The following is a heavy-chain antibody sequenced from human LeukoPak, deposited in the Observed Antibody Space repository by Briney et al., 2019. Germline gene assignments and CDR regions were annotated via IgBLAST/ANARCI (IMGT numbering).Heavy chain of an antibody. CDR1: GHTFRNYY. V-gene: IGHV1-2*06. J-gene: IGHJ4*02. D-gene: IGHD6-19*01. CDR2: INPNSGGT. CDR3: ATEATVADLYYFDY. Sequence: ASVKVSCKASGHTFRNYYVYWVRQAPGQGLEWMGRINPNSGGTNYAQKFQGRVTMTRDTSISTAYMELSRLRSDDTAVYYCATEATVADLYYFDYWSQGTLVTVSS.